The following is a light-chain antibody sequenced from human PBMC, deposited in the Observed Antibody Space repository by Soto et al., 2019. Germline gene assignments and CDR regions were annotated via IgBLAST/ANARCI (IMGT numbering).Light chain of an antibody. J-gene: IGKJ5*01. CDR2: WAS. V-gene: IGKV4-1*01. CDR3: QQYYRGDT. Sequence: DIVMTQSPDSLAVSLGERATINCKSSQSVLYSSNNKNYLAWYQQKPGQPPKLLIYWASTRESGVPDRFSGSGSGTDFTLTISSLQAEDVAVYYCQQYYRGDTFGQGTRLEIK. CDR1: QSVLYSSNNKNY.